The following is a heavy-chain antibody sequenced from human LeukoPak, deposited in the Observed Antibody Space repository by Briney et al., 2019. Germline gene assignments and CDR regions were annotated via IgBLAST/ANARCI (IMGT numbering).Heavy chain of an antibody. V-gene: IGHV1-2*02. CDR1: GYTFTGYY. J-gene: IGHJ4*02. Sequence: ASVKVSCKASGYTFTGYYMHWVRQAPGQGLEWMGWINPNSGGTNYAQKFQGRVTMTRDTSISTAYMELSRLGSDDTAVYYCATVRYFDWALDYWGQGTLVTVSS. D-gene: IGHD3-9*01. CDR3: ATVRYFDWALDY. CDR2: INPNSGGT.